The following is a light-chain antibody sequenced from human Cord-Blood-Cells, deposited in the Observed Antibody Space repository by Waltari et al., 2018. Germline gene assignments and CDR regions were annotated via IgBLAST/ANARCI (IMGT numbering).Light chain of an antibody. Sequence: QSALTQPASVSGSPGQSITLLCTGTLSDVGGYKYVSWYQQHPGKAPKLMIYEVSNRPSGVSNRFSGSKSGNTASLTISGLQAEDEADYYCSSYTSSSTWVFGGGTKLTVL. CDR2: EVS. CDR3: SSYTSSSTWV. CDR1: LSDVGGYKY. V-gene: IGLV2-14*01. J-gene: IGLJ3*02.